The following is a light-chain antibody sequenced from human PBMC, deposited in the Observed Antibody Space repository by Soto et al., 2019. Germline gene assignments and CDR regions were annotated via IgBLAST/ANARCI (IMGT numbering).Light chain of an antibody. V-gene: IGLV2-14*03. Sequence: QSALTQPASVSGSPGQSITISCTGTSSDVGGYNYVSWYQHHPGKAPKLLIYDVSNRPSGVCNRVSGSKSDNTASLTISGLHPEDEADYYCSSYTTSNTRQIVFGTGTKVTVL. CDR2: DVS. CDR1: SSDVGGYNY. CDR3: SSYTTSNTRQIV. J-gene: IGLJ1*01.